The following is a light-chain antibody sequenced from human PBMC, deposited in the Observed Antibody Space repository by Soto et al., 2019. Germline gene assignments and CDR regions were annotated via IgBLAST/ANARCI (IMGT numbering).Light chain of an antibody. CDR3: SSYIMRTTLRV. J-gene: IGLJ1*01. V-gene: IGLV3-21*02. CDR2: DDS. CDR1: NIGSTS. Sequence: SYELTQPPSVSVAPGQTARITCEGYNIGSTSVHWYQQKPGQAPVLVVYDDSDRPSGIPERISGSKSGNTASLTISGLLPEDEADYYCSSYIMRTTLRVFGTGTKVTVL.